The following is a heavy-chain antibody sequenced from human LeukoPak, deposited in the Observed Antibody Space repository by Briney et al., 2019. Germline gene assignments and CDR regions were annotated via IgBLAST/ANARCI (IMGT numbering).Heavy chain of an antibody. CDR3: AKDLRGSRRFDWLLYSYYYYGMDV. Sequence: GGSLRLSCAASGFTFSSYAMSWVRQAPGKGLEWVSAISGSGGSTYYADSVKGRFTISRDNSKNTLYLQMNSLRAEDTAVYYCAKDLRGSRRFDWLLYSYYYYGMDVWGQGTTVTVSS. CDR1: GFTFSSYA. V-gene: IGHV3-23*01. D-gene: IGHD3-9*01. J-gene: IGHJ6*02. CDR2: ISGSGGST.